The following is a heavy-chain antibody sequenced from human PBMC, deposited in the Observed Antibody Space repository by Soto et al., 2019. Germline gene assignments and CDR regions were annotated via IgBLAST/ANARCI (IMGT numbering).Heavy chain of an antibody. CDR2: ISSSSSYI. V-gene: IGHV3-21*01. Sequence: GGSLRLSCAASGFTFSSYSMNWVRQAPGKGLEWVSTISSSSSYIYYAESVKGRFTIYRDNAKNTLYQQMNSLRAEDTAMYYCVKDRGYCSGGSCYSNYWGQGTLVTVSS. J-gene: IGHJ4*02. D-gene: IGHD2-15*01. CDR3: VKDRGYCSGGSCYSNY. CDR1: GFTFSSYS.